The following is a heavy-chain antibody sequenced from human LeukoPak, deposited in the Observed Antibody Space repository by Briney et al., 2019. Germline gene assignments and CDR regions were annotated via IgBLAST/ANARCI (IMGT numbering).Heavy chain of an antibody. D-gene: IGHD3-10*01. Sequence: GGSLRLSCAASGFTVSSSYMIWVRQAPGKGREGVSVIYSGGYTYYADAVKGRFTISRDHSKNTRYLQMDSLRAEDTAIYHCATPVPHGSDPSLYYYYMDVWGKGTTVTISS. CDR3: ATPVPHGSDPSLYYYYMDV. V-gene: IGHV3-53*01. CDR1: GFTVSSSY. J-gene: IGHJ6*03. CDR2: IYSGGYT.